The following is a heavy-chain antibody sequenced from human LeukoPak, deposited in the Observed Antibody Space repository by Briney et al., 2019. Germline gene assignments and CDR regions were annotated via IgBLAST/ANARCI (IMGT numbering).Heavy chain of an antibody. D-gene: IGHD2-15*01. CDR3: ARGLGPNTPHFDY. V-gene: IGHV4-4*07. Sequence: PSETLSLTCTVSGVSINEYFWTWIRQPAGRGLEWIGRIFSSGNTKFNPSLKSRVTMSLDTSKNHFSLNLTSVTAADTAVYYCARGLGPNTPHFDYWGQGALVTVSS. CDR1: GVSINEYF. CDR2: IFSSGNT. J-gene: IGHJ4*02.